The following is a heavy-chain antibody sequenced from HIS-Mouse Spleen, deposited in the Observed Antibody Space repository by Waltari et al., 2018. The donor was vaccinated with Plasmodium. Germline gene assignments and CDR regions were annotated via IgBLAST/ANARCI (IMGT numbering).Heavy chain of an antibody. Sequence: QVQLVESGGGVVQPGRSLSLSCAAPGFTFRSYGMHWVRQAPGKGLEWVAVISYDGSNKYYADSVKGRFTISRDNSKNTLYLQMNSLRAEDTAVYYCAKAQGVINFDYWGQGTLVTVSS. V-gene: IGHV3-30*18. D-gene: IGHD3-16*01. CDR3: AKAQGVINFDY. CDR2: ISYDGSNK. CDR1: GFTFRSYG. J-gene: IGHJ4*02.